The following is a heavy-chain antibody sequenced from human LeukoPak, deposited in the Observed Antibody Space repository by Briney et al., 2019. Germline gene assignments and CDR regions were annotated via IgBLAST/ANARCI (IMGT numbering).Heavy chain of an antibody. CDR1: GDSISRYY. V-gene: IGHV4-59*01. CDR2: IYYSGST. Sequence: PSETLSLTCTVSGDSISRYYCSWIRQPPGKGLEWMGNIYYSGSTNYNPSLKSRVTISVDTSKNQFSLKLTSPTAADTAVYYCARSAYYGSGSYLSSWFDPWGQGTLVTVSS. J-gene: IGHJ5*02. CDR3: ARSAYYGSGSYLSSWFDP. D-gene: IGHD3-10*01.